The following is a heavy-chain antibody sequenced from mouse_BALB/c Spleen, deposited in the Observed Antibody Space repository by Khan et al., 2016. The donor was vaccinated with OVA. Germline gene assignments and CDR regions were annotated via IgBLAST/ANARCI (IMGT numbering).Heavy chain of an antibody. D-gene: IGHD2-12*01. Sequence: EVQLVESGPGLVKPSQSLSHTCTVTGYSITSDYAWNWIRQFPGNKLEWLGYISSTGGTSHNPYLKSQISVTRDTSKNQFFLQLKSVTTEDTATSCCAISLYYSFGYALDCWGRGTSVTVAT. CDR2: ISSTGGT. CDR3: AISLYYSFGYALDC. CDR1: GYSITSDYA. J-gene: IGHJ4*01. V-gene: IGHV3-2*02.